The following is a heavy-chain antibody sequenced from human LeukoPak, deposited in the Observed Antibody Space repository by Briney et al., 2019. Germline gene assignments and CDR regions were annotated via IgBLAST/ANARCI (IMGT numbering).Heavy chain of an antibody. D-gene: IGHD2-2*01. CDR3: ARVNGPRYCSSTSCLSHNWFDP. Sequence: GGSLRLSCAASGFTFDDYAMHWVRQAPGKGLEWVSVISWNSGSIGYADSVKGRFTISRDNAKNSLYLQMDSLRAEDTAVYYCARVNGPRYCSSTSCLSHNWFDPWGQGTLVTVSS. CDR1: GFTFDDYA. CDR2: ISWNSGSI. V-gene: IGHV3-9*01. J-gene: IGHJ5*02.